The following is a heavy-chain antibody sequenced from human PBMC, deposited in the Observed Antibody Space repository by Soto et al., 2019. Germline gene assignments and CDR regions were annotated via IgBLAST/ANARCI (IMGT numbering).Heavy chain of an antibody. Sequence: SVKVSCKASGGTFSSYTISWVRQAPGQGLEWMGRIIPILGIANYAQKFQGRVTITADKSTSTAYMELSSLRSEDTAVYYCARRGRGPTNYYYYGMDVWGQGTTVTVSS. D-gene: IGHD1-1*01. V-gene: IGHV1-69*02. CDR3: ARRGRGPTNYYYYGMDV. J-gene: IGHJ6*02. CDR2: IIPILGIA. CDR1: GGTFSSYT.